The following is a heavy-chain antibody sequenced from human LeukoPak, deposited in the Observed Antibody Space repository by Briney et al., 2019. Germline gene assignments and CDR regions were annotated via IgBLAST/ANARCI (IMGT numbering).Heavy chain of an antibody. CDR1: GGSFSGYY. Sequence: SETLSLTCAVYGGSFSGYYWSWIRQPPGKGLEWIGEINHSGSTNYNPSLKSRVTISVDTSKNQFSLKLSSVTAADTAVYYCARGDSSGYYRRPFDYWGQGTLVTVSS. J-gene: IGHJ4*02. CDR2: INHSGST. D-gene: IGHD3-22*01. V-gene: IGHV4-34*01. CDR3: ARGDSSGYYRRPFDY.